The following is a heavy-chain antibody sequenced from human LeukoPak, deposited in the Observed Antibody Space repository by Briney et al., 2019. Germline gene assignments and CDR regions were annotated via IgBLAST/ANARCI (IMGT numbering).Heavy chain of an antibody. CDR2: IFISVRT. V-gene: IGHV4-4*07. Sequence: PSETLSLTCTVSGDSMSSYSWSWMRQPAGKGLEWIGRIFISVRTNYNPSLKSRVSMSVNTSKNQFSLKLSSVTAADTAVYYCARDLLGYFDCWGQGTLVTVSS. CDR1: GDSMSSYS. CDR3: ARDLLGYFDC. D-gene: IGHD2-21*01. J-gene: IGHJ4*02.